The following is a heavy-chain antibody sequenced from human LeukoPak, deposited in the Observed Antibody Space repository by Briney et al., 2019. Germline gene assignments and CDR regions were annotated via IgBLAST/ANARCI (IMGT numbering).Heavy chain of an antibody. D-gene: IGHD6-19*01. V-gene: IGHV3-23*01. Sequence: GGSLRLSCAASGFTFSSYAMSWVRQAPGKGLEWVSAISGSGGSTYYADSVKGRFTISRDNSKNTLYLQMNSLRAEDTAVYYCAKSIAVAVPGYYYGMDVWGQGTTVTVSS. CDR2: ISGSGGST. CDR3: AKSIAVAVPGYYYGMDV. J-gene: IGHJ6*02. CDR1: GFTFSSYA.